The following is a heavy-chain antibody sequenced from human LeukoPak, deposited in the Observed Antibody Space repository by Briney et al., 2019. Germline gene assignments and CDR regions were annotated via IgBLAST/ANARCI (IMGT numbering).Heavy chain of an antibody. V-gene: IGHV3-48*03. CDR1: GFTFSSYE. J-gene: IGHJ4*02. D-gene: IGHD1-26*01. CDR2: ISSGGSTI. CDR3: ARALIVGATKGFDF. Sequence: GGSLRLSCAASGFTFSSYEMNWVRQAPGKGLEWVSYISSGGSTIYYTDSVKGRFTISRDNAKNSLYLQMNSLRAEDTAVYYCARALIVGATKGFDFWGQGALVTVSS.